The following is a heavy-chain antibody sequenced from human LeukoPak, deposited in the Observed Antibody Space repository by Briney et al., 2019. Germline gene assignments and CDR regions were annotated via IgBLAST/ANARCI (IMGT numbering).Heavy chain of an antibody. J-gene: IGHJ4*02. CDR2: VKPNSGGT. CDR3: ATSRGYCSSASCTPFDY. V-gene: IGHV1-2*02. CDR1: GYTFPRYY. Sequence: ASVKVSCKASGYTFPRYYIHWVRQAPGQRVGWMGWVKPNSGGTNYAQKFQGRVTMTRDTSISTAYMELSRLRSDDTAVFYCATSRGYCSSASCTPFDYWGQGTLVTVSS. D-gene: IGHD2-2*01.